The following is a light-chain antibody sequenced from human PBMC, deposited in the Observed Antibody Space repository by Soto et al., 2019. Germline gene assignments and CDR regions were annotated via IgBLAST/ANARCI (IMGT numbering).Light chain of an antibody. CDR2: SND. V-gene: IGLV1-47*02. Sequence: QSVLTQAPSASGTPGQRVTISCSGSSSNIGTTFVYWYQQLPGAAPKLLIYSNDQRPSGVPDRFSGSKSGISASLAISGLRSEDAGDYYCAAWDDSVSGFVFGAGTKVTVL. CDR3: AAWDDSVSGFV. CDR1: SSNIGTTF. J-gene: IGLJ1*01.